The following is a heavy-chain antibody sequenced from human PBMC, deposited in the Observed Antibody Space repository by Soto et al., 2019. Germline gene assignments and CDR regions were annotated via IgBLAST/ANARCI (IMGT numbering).Heavy chain of an antibody. CDR3: AAYIWGNAFDI. D-gene: IGHD3-16*01. J-gene: IGHJ3*02. V-gene: IGHV4-59*03. CDR2: IYYSGST. CDR1: GGSISSYY. Sequence: SETLSLTCTVSGGSISSYYWNWIRQSPGKGLEWIGFIYYSGSTNYNPSLKSRVTISVDTSKNQFSLKLTSVTAADTAVYYCAAYIWGNAFDIWGQGTMVTVSS.